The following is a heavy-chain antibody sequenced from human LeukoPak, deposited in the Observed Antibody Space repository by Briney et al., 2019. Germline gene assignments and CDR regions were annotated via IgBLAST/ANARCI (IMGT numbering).Heavy chain of an antibody. CDR1: GGSISSYY. CDR3: ARAYYYDSQGAFDI. CDR2: IYYSGST. Sequence: PSETLSLTCTVSGGSISSYYWSWIRQPPGKGLEYIGYIYYSGSTNYNPSLKSRVTISVDTSKNQFSLKLSSVTAADTAVYYCARAYYYDSQGAFDIWGQGTMVTVSS. J-gene: IGHJ3*02. D-gene: IGHD3-22*01. V-gene: IGHV4-59*01.